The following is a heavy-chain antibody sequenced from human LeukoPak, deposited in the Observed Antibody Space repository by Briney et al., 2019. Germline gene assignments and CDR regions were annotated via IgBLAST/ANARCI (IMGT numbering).Heavy chain of an antibody. CDR3: AKDGWLLLLGYFDY. J-gene: IGHJ4*02. CDR2: IYSSGST. D-gene: IGHD3-22*01. V-gene: IGHV4-39*07. CDR1: GASISSGSNY. Sequence: SETLSLTCSVSGASISSGSNYWGWIRQPPGKTLEWIGSIYSSGSTYYNSSLQSRVIIIIDTPKNHFSLTLSSVTAADTAVYYCAKDGWLLLLGYFDYWGQGTLVTVSS.